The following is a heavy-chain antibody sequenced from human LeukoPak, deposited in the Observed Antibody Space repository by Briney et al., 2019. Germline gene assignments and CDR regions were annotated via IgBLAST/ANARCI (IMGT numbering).Heavy chain of an antibody. CDR1: GGSISSYY. J-gene: IGHJ4*02. CDR2: IYYSGST. CDR3: ARQGRDGYNSPFDY. D-gene: IGHD5-12*01. V-gene: IGHV4-59*08. Sequence: PSETLSLTCTVSGGSISSYYWSWIRQPPGKGLEWIGYIYYSGSTNYNPSLKSRVTISVDTSKNQFSLKLNSVTAADTAVYYCARQGRDGYNSPFDYWGQGTLVTVSS.